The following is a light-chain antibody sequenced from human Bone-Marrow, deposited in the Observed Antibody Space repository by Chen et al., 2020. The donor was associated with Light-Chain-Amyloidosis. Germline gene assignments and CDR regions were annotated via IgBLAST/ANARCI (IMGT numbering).Light chain of an antibody. CDR2: SGS. Sequence: DVVMTQSPLSLPVTPGEPASMSCRSSQSLLHTNGYNYLGWYLQKPGQSPQLLISSGSNRASGVPDRCSGSGSGTDFTLKISRVEAEDVGVYYCMQSLKTPPTFGPGTKVDIK. CDR3: MQSLKTPPT. J-gene: IGKJ3*01. CDR1: QSLLHTNGYNY. V-gene: IGKV2-28*01.